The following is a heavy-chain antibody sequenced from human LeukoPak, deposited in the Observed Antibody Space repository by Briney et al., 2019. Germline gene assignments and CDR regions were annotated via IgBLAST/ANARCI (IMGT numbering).Heavy chain of an antibody. J-gene: IGHJ4*02. CDR3: ARPMYYDSSGLDY. CDR2: ISSTGRPI. D-gene: IGHD3-22*01. V-gene: IGHV3-48*04. CDR1: GFTFSSYG. Sequence: GRSLRLSCAASGFTFSSYGMHWVRQAPGKGLEWVSYISSTGRPIYYADSVKGRFTISRDNAKNSLYLQMNSLRAEDTAVYYCARPMYYDSSGLDYWGQGTLVIVSS.